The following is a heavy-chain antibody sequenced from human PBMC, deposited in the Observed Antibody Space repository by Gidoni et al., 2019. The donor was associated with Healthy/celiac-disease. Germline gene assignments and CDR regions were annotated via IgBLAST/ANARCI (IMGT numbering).Heavy chain of an antibody. CDR3: ARPEGGYYDSSGYYPIGYYYGMDV. CDR2: IIPIFGTA. Sequence: QVQLVQSGAEVKKPGSSVKVSCKASGGTFSSYAISWVRQAPGQGLEWMGGIIPIFGTANYAQKFQGRVTITADESTSTAYMELSSPRSEDTAVYYCARPEGGYYDSSGYYPIGYYYGMDVWGQGTTVTVSS. V-gene: IGHV1-69*01. CDR1: GGTFSSYA. D-gene: IGHD3-22*01. J-gene: IGHJ6*02.